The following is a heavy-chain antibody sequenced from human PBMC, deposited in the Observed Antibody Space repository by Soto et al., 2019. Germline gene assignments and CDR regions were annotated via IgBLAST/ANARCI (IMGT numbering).Heavy chain of an antibody. Sequence: VASVKVSCKASGYTFTGYYMHWVRQAPGQGLEWMRWINPNSGGTNYAQKFQGWVTMTRDTSISTAYMELSRLRSDDTAVYYCARSPIVVVPAASDAFDIWGQGTMVTVSS. V-gene: IGHV1-2*04. CDR1: GYTFTGYY. CDR3: ARSPIVVVPAASDAFDI. D-gene: IGHD2-2*01. J-gene: IGHJ3*02. CDR2: INPNSGGT.